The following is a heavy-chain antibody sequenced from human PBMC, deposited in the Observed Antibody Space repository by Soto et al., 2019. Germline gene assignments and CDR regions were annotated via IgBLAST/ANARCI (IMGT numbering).Heavy chain of an antibody. D-gene: IGHD3-10*01. CDR2: IRGSGVNT. CDR1: GFTFSSYA. J-gene: IGHJ4*02. CDR3: AKGDRTVDPGNYLDS. Sequence: PGGSLRLSCAASGFTFSSYAMNWVRQAPGMGPEWVSAIRGSGVNTYYADSVKDRFTISRDSAKNTVDLQMDSLRAEDTAVYYCAKGDRTVDPGNYLDSWGQGSLVTVSS. V-gene: IGHV3-23*01.